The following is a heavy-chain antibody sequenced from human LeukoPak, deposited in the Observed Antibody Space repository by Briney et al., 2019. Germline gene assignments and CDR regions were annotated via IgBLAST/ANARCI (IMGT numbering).Heavy chain of an antibody. V-gene: IGHV5-51*01. D-gene: IGHD1-1*01. J-gene: IGHJ4*02. Sequence: MSGGSLRLSCKGSGYSFISNWIGWVRQMPGKGLEWMGIIYPGDSDTRYSPSFQGQVTISVDKSISTAYLQWSSLKASDTAMYYCARQDGNSKYYFDYWGQGTLVTVSS. CDR2: IYPGDSDT. CDR3: ARQDGNSKYYFDY. CDR1: GYSFISNW.